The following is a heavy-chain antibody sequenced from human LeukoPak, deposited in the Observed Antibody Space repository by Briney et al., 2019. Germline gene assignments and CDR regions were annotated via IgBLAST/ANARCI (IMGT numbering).Heavy chain of an antibody. D-gene: IGHD5-24*01. Sequence: TAKVSCKASGGTFSSYAISWVRQAPGQGLEWMGRIIPILGIANYAQKFQGRVTITADKSTSTAYMELSSLRSDDTAVYYCARPFRFQMASLDYWGQGTLVTVSS. CDR3: ARPFRFQMASLDY. J-gene: IGHJ4*02. CDR2: IIPILGIA. V-gene: IGHV1-69*04. CDR1: GGTFSSYA.